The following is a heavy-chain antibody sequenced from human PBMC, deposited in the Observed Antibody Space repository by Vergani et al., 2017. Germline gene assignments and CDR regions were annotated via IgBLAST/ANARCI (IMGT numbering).Heavy chain of an antibody. V-gene: IGHV3-33*01. J-gene: IGHJ5*01. CDR1: GFTSSSHG. D-gene: IGHD1-1*01. CDR3: ARWGNEKRLDS. CDR2: IWYDGSNK. Sequence: QVQLVESEGGAVQPGRSLTLSCVASGFTSSSHGMHWVRQALGKGLEWVAVIWYDGSNKYYGDSVKGRFTISRDNSKNTLYLQMNSLRVEDTAVYYCARWGNEKRLDSWGQGTLVTVSS.